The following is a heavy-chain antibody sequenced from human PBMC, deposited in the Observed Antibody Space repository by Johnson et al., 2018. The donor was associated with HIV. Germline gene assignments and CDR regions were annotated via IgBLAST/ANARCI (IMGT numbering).Heavy chain of an antibody. J-gene: IGHJ3*01. V-gene: IGHV3-7*01. CDR2: IKQDGRAK. D-gene: IGHD3-22*01. Sequence: VQLVESGGGLVQPGGSLRLSCAASGFTFNDNWMGWVRQAPGKGLEWVANIKQDGRAKYYVDFVKGRFTISRDNAKTSLYLKMNNLEAEDTGIYYCARVAPVYYYDSPYLVGKSGFDVWGQGTMVSVSS. CDR1: GFTFNDNW. CDR3: ARVAPVYYYDSPYLVGKSGFDV.